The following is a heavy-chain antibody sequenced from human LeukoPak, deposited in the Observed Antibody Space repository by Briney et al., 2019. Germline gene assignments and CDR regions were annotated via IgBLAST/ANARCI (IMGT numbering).Heavy chain of an antibody. CDR1: GFTFSSSA. Sequence: GGSLRLSCAASGFTFSSSAMSWVRQAPGKGLEWVSAISNNGGYTYYADSVQGRFTISRDNSKSTVYLQMNSLRAEDTALYYCAREPIDGDCQFDYWGQGTLVTVSS. J-gene: IGHJ4*02. CDR3: AREPIDGDCQFDY. V-gene: IGHV3-23*01. CDR2: ISNNGGYT. D-gene: IGHD2-21*02.